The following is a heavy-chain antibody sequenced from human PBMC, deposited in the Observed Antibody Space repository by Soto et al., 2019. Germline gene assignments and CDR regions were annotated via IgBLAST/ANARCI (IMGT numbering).Heavy chain of an antibody. J-gene: IGHJ5*02. CDR1: GGSISSFAYY. V-gene: IGHV4-39*01. D-gene: IGHD3-10*01. CDR3: ARRERYYGSPGWFDP. CDR2: VYYNENT. Sequence: QLQLQESGPGLVRPSEALSLTCTVSGGSISSFAYYWGWIRQPPGKGLEWIGTVYYNENTYYNPSLKGRVTISVDTAKNQFSLNLRSVTAADTAIYFCARRERYYGSPGWFDPWGQGTLVTVSS.